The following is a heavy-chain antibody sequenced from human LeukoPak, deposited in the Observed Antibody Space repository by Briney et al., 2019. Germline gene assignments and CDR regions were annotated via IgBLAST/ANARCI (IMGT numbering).Heavy chain of an antibody. CDR2: IRVDESST. Sequence: PGGSLRLSCAASGFTFSTYWMHWVRQAPGKGLVWVSRIRVDESSTNYADSVKGRFTISRDNAKNTLYLQMNSLRAEDTALYYCARATLQIAARPMWSGENYYYMDVWGKGTTVTVSS. J-gene: IGHJ6*03. CDR3: ARATLQIAARPMWSGENYYYMDV. CDR1: GFTFSTYW. D-gene: IGHD6-6*01. V-gene: IGHV3-74*01.